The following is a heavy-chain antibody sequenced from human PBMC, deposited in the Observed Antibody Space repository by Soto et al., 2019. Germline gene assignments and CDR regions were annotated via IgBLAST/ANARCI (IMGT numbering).Heavy chain of an antibody. Sequence: EVQLLESGGGLVQPGGSLRLSCAASGFTFSSYAMSWVRQAPGKGLEWVSAISGSGGSTYYADSVKGRFTISRDNSKNTLYLQMTSLRAEDTAVYYCAKGQGELLAARDWFDPWGQGTLVTVSS. D-gene: IGHD1-26*01. CDR1: GFTFSSYA. J-gene: IGHJ5*02. CDR3: AKGQGELLAARDWFDP. V-gene: IGHV3-23*01. CDR2: ISGSGGST.